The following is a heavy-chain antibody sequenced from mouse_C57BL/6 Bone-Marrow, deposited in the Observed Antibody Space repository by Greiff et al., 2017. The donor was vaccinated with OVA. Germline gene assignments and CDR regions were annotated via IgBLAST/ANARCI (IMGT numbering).Heavy chain of an antibody. J-gene: IGHJ1*03. D-gene: IGHD1-1*01. CDR3: TQIPYYYGSSYHWYFDV. CDR2: IDPEDGDT. V-gene: IGHV14-1*01. Sequence: VQLQQSGAELVRPGASVKLSCTASGFNIKDYYMHWVKQRPEQGLEWIGRIDPEDGDTEYAPKFQGKATMTADTSSNTAYLQRSSLTSEDTAVYYCTQIPYYYGSSYHWYFDVWGTGTTVTVSS. CDR1: GFNIKDYY.